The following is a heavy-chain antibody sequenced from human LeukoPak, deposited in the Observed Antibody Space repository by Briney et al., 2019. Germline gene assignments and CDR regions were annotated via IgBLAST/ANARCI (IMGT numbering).Heavy chain of an antibody. CDR3: ARTYYDSSGYPYGMDV. CDR2: ISYDGSNK. CDR1: GFTFSSYA. Sequence: GGSLRLSCAASGFTFSSYAMHWVRQAPGKGLEWVAVISYDGSNKYYADSVKGRFTISRENSKNTLYLQMHSLRDEDTAVYCCARTYYDSSGYPYGMDVWGQGTTVTVSS. D-gene: IGHD3-22*01. V-gene: IGHV3-30-3*01. J-gene: IGHJ6*02.